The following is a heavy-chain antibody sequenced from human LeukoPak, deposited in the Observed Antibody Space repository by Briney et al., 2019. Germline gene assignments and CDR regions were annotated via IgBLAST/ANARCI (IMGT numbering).Heavy chain of an antibody. Sequence: SETLSLTCGVSSGSLSGYYWKWIRQPPGGGLEWLGEITHSGSPNYNPSLKSRVTISGDTSKKQFSLNLKSVTAADTGVYYCARGVDLWGRGTPVTVSS. CDR2: ITHSGSP. CDR3: ARGVDL. CDR1: SGSLSGYY. J-gene: IGHJ2*01. V-gene: IGHV4-34*01.